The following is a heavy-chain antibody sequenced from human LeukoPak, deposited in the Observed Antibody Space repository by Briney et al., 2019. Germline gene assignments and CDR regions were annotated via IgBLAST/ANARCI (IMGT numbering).Heavy chain of an antibody. CDR2: IKSDGITI. CDR1: GFTFSNYM. CDR3: AKDLIAYSYGYAGRSNFDY. D-gene: IGHD5-18*01. V-gene: IGHV3-74*01. Sequence: GGSLRLSCAASGFTFSNYMMHWVRQAPGKGLVWVSRIKSDGITITYADSVKGHFTISRDNSKNTLYLQMNSLRAEDTAIYYCAKDLIAYSYGYAGRSNFDYWGQGTLVTVSS. J-gene: IGHJ4*02.